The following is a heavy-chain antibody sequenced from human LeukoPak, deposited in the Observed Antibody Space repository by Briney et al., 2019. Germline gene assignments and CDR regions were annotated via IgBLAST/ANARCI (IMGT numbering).Heavy chain of an antibody. V-gene: IGHV3-21*01. Sequence: GGSLRLSCAASGFTFSSYSMNWVRQAPGKGLEWVSSISSSSSYIYYADSVKGRFTISRDNAKNSLYLQMNSLRAEDTAVYYCARANYQRIAEAGTPFDYWGQGTLVTVSS. CDR2: ISSSSSYI. D-gene: IGHD6-13*01. CDR3: ARANYQRIAEAGTPFDY. J-gene: IGHJ4*02. CDR1: GFTFSSYS.